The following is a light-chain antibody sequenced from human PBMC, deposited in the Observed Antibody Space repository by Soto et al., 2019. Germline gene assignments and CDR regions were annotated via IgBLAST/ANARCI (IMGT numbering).Light chain of an antibody. J-gene: IGLJ3*02. V-gene: IGLV2-14*01. CDR1: SSDIGRYNY. Sequence: QSVLTQPASVSRSPGQSITISCTGTSSDIGRYNYVSWYQQHPGKAPKLMIYDVSNRPSGVSNRFSGSKSSNTASLTISGLQAEAEADFFCCSYKQSTTLVCGEGTKVTVL. CDR3: CSYKQSTTLV. CDR2: DVS.